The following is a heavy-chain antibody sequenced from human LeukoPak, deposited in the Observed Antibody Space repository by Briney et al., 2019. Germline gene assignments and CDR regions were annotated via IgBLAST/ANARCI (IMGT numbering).Heavy chain of an antibody. CDR1: GFTFSSYA. CDR3: ARVGPICSSTSCYVDY. D-gene: IGHD2-2*01. Sequence: GGSLRLSCAASGFTFSSYAMSWVRQAPGKGLEWVSSISSSSSYIYYADSVKGRFTISRDNAKNSLYLQMNSLRAEDTAVYYCARVGPICSSTSCYVDYWGQGTLVTVPS. V-gene: IGHV3-21*01. CDR2: ISSSSSYI. J-gene: IGHJ4*02.